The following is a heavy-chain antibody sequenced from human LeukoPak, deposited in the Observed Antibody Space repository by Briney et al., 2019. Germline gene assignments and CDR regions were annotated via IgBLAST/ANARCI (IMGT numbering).Heavy chain of an antibody. J-gene: IGHJ4*02. CDR2: ISSSSSYI. Sequence: GGSLRLSCAASGFTFSSYSMNWVRQAPGKGLEWVSSISSSSSYIYYADSVKGRFTISRDNAKNSLYLQMNSLRAEDTAVYYCARGYCSGGSCYSLDRREPFDYWGQGTLVTVSS. D-gene: IGHD2-15*01. CDR1: GFTFSSYS. V-gene: IGHV3-21*04. CDR3: ARGYCSGGSCYSLDRREPFDY.